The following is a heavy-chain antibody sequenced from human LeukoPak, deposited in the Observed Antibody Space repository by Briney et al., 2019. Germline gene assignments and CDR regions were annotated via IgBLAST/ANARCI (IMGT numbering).Heavy chain of an antibody. CDR2: ILYDGSNK. Sequence: PGGSLRLSCAASGFTFSSYAMHWVRQAPGKGLEWVALILYDGSNKYYADSVKGRFTISRDNSKNTLYVQMTSLRAEDTAVYYCAREGFTEDTLLALDYWGQGTLVTVSS. D-gene: IGHD2-15*01. CDR1: GFTFSSYA. V-gene: IGHV3-30-3*01. J-gene: IGHJ4*02. CDR3: AREGFTEDTLLALDY.